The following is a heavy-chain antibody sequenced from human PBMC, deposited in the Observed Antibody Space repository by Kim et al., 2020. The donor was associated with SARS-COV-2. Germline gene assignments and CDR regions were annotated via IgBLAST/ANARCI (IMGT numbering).Heavy chain of an antibody. D-gene: IGHD1-1*01. V-gene: IGHV3-23*01. Sequence: GGSLRLSCVASGFFFDNYVMSWVRQAPGKGLEWVAGIVGSGRRTYFADSVKGRFTISRDNSKNTVYLQVNRLRAEDTAVYYCAKDRAGVSTLTTFDVWGPGTLVTVSS. CDR2: IVGSGRRT. CDR1: GFFFDNYV. J-gene: IGHJ4*02. CDR3: AKDRAGVSTLTTFDV.